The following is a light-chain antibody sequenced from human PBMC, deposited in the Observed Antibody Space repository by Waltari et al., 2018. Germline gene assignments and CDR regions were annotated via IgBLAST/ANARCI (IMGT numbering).Light chain of an antibody. Sequence: RAMLTFSDSYLAWEPQKPGQAPRLLIYGASTRAAGCPVRFSGSGSGTDFTLTISRLEPEDFAVYYCQHYGTSPPLTFGGGTKVEIK. CDR1: LTFSDSY. CDR3: QHYGTSPPLT. V-gene: IGKV3-20*01. J-gene: IGKJ4*01. CDR2: GAS.